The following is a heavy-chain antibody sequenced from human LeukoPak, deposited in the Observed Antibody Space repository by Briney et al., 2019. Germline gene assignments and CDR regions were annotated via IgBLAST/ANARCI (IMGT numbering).Heavy chain of an antibody. CDR3: ARGDIVVVTAIPYAFDI. CDR2: INPSGGST. J-gene: IGHJ3*02. Sequence: GASVKVSCKASGYTFTGYYMHWVRQAPGQGLEWIGWINPSGGSTSYAQKFQGRVTMTRYTSTSTVYMALSSLRSEDTAVYYCARGDIVVVTAIPYAFDICGQGTMVTVSS. CDR1: GYTFTGYY. V-gene: IGHV1-46*01. D-gene: IGHD2-21*02.